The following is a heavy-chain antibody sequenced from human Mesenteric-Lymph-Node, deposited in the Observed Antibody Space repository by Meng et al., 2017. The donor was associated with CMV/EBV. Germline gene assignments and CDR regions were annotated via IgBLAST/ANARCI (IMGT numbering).Heavy chain of an antibody. CDR3: ARHSALLVTNFDY. CDR2: IYYSGSTY. D-gene: IGHD5-18*01. CDR1: GGSISSSSYY. Sequence: LQLQESGPGLVKPSETLSRTCPVSGGSISSSSYYWGWIRQPPGKGLEWIGYIYYSGSTYYYNPSLKTRVTISVDTSKNQFSLKLSSVTAADTAVYYCARHSALLVTNFDYWGQGTLVTVSS. V-gene: IGHV4-39*01. J-gene: IGHJ4*02.